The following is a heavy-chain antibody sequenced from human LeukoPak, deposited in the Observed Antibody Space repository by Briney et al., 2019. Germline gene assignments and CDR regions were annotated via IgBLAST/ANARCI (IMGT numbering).Heavy chain of an antibody. CDR1: GGTFSSYA. D-gene: IGHD2-2*02. V-gene: IGHV1-69*04. CDR3: ARGWEGCSSTSCYSHYYYYGMDV. Sequence: SVKVSCKASGGTFSSYAISWVRQAPGQGLEWMGRIIPILGIADYAQKFQGRVTMTRNTSISTAYMELSSLRSEDTAVYYCARGWEGCSSTSCYSHYYYYGMDVWGQGTTVTVSS. CDR2: IIPILGIA. J-gene: IGHJ6*02.